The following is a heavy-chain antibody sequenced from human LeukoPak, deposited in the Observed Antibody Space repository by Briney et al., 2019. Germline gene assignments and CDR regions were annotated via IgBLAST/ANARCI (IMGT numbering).Heavy chain of an antibody. CDR2: IGAYNGNT. CDR1: GYTFTSYG. J-gene: IGHJ3*02. D-gene: IGHD2-15*01. CDR3: ARDDCSGGSCYPDAFDI. V-gene: IGHV1-18*01. Sequence: ASVKVSCKASGYTFTSYGISWVRQAPGQGLEWMGWIGAYNGNTNYAQKLQGRVIMTTDTSTSTAYMELRSLRSDDTAVYYCARDDCSGGSCYPDAFDIWGQGTMVTVSS.